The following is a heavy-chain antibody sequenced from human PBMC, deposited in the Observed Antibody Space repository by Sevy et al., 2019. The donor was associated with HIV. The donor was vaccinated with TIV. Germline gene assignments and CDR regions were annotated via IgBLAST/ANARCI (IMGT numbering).Heavy chain of an antibody. CDR1: GFTFGNHA. CDR3: ARDHCTDGACFKSGYFDY. Sequence: GGSLRLSCAASGFTFGNHAIRWVRQAPGKGLEWVAIISFDGRNERYADSVKGRFTISRDNSKNTVYLQMTRLRTEDVAVYYCARDHCTDGACFKSGYFDYWGQRTLVTVSS. V-gene: IGHV3-30*04. J-gene: IGHJ4*01. CDR2: ISFDGRNE. D-gene: IGHD2-8*01.